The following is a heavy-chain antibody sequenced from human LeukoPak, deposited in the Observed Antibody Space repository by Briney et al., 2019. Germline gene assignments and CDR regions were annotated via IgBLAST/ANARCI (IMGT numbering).Heavy chain of an antibody. J-gene: IGHJ4*02. D-gene: IGHD3-3*01. CDR2: ISYDGSNK. Sequence: PGGSLRLSCAASGFTFSSYGMHWVRQAPGKGLEWVAVISYDGSNKYYADSVKGRFTISRDNSKNTLYLQMNSLRAEDTAVYYCARDPGYYDFWSGYWYYFDYWGQGTLVTVSS. CDR1: GFTFSSYG. V-gene: IGHV3-30*03. CDR3: ARDPGYYDFWSGYWYYFDY.